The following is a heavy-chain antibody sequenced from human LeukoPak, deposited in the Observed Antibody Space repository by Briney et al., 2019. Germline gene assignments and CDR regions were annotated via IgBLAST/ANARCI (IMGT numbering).Heavy chain of an antibody. CDR3: ARGYLVYYYYYMDV. CDR1: GGSISSYY. Sequence: SETLSLTCTVSGGSISSYYWSWIRQPPGKGLEWIGEINHSGSTNYNPSLKSRVTISVDTSKNQFSLKLSSVTAADTAVYYCARGYLVYYYYYMDVWGKGTTVTVSS. CDR2: INHSGST. J-gene: IGHJ6*03. D-gene: IGHD2-21*01. V-gene: IGHV4-34*01.